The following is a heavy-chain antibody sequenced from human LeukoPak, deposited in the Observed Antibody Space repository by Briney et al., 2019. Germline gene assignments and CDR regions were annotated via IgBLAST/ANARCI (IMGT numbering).Heavy chain of an antibody. D-gene: IGHD6-6*01. CDR1: GGSISSYY. Sequence: PSETLSLTCTVSGGSISSYYWSWIRQPPGKGLEWIGYIYYSRSTNYNPSLKSRVTISVDTSKNQFSLKLSSVTAADTAVYYCARVGAARFFDYWGQGTLVTVSS. J-gene: IGHJ4*02. CDR3: ARVGAARFFDY. V-gene: IGHV4-59*01. CDR2: IYYSRST.